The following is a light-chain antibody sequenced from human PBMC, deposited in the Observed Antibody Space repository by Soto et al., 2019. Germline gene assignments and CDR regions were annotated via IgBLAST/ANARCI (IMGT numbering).Light chain of an antibody. Sequence: EIVMTQSPATLSVSPGERATLSCRASQSISNNLAWYQQKPGQTPRLLFYGASTRATGVPARFSGSGSGTEFTLTISSLQSEYFAVSYCQQYDNWPTFGHGTRL. V-gene: IGKV3-15*01. CDR3: QQYDNWPT. CDR1: QSISNN. CDR2: GAS. J-gene: IGKJ5*01.